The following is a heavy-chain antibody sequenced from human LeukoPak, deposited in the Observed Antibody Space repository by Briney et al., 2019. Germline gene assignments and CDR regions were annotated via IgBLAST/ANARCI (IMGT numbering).Heavy chain of an antibody. CDR1: GYSISSGYY. J-gene: IGHJ4*02. CDR3: AREIGPNYYFDY. CDR2: IYRSGST. D-gene: IGHD2-8*01. V-gene: IGHV4-38-2*02. Sequence: SETLSLTCTVSGYSISSGYYWGWIRQPPGKGLEWIGSIYRSGSTYYNPSLKSRVTISVDTSKNQFSLKLSSVTAADTAVYYCAREIGPNYYFDYWGQGTLVTVSS.